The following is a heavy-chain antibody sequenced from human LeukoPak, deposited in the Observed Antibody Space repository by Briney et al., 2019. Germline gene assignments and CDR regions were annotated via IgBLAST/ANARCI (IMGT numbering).Heavy chain of an antibody. V-gene: IGHV1-69*01. J-gene: IGHJ4*02. CDR2: IIPIFGTA. CDR1: GGTFSSYA. Sequence: ASVKASCKASGGTFSSYAISWVRQAPGQGLEWMGGIIPIFGTANYAQKFQGRVTITADESTSTAYMELSSLRSEDTAVYHCARVVGSSWYIDYWGQGTLVTVSS. CDR3: ARVVGSSWYIDY. D-gene: IGHD6-13*01.